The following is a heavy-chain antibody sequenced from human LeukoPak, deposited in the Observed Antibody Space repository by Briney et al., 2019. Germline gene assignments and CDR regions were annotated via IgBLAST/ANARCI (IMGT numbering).Heavy chain of an antibody. J-gene: IGHJ6*02. D-gene: IGHD6-19*01. V-gene: IGHV4-34*01. Sequence: SETLSLTCAVYGGSFSGYYWSWIRQPPGKGLEWIGEINHSGSTSYNPSLKSRVTISVDTSKNQFSLKLSSVTAADTAVYYCARGSGTYSSGWRIYYYYGMDVWGQGTTVTVSS. CDR2: INHSGST. CDR3: ARGSGTYSSGWRIYYYYGMDV. CDR1: GGSFSGYY.